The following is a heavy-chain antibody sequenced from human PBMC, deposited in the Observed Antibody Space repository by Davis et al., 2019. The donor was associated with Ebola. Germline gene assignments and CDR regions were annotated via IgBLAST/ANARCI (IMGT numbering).Heavy chain of an antibody. CDR1: AFTLDDFA. D-gene: IGHD3-9*01. CDR3: ARVNAVTGYTRFDL. Sequence: AGSLRLSCAASAFTLDDFAMTCVRQAPGKGLEWISGIHWHGGSTGYADSVKGRFTISRDNAKNSLYLQMNSLRAEDTAFYRCARVNAVTGYTRFDLWGQGTLVTVSS. J-gene: IGHJ5*02. CDR2: IHWHGGST. V-gene: IGHV3-20*01.